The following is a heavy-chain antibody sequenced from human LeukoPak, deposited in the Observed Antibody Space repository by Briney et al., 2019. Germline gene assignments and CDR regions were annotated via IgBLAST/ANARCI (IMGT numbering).Heavy chain of an antibody. D-gene: IGHD3-22*01. V-gene: IGHV3-21*01. Sequence: GGSLRLSCAASGFTFSSYSMNWVRQAPGKGLEWVSSISSSSSYIYYADSVKGRFTISRDNAKNSLYLQMNSLRAEDTAVYYCASNSYDSSGYYYSWGQGTLVTVST. CDR1: GFTFSSYS. CDR2: ISSSSSYI. J-gene: IGHJ4*02. CDR3: ASNSYDSSGYYYS.